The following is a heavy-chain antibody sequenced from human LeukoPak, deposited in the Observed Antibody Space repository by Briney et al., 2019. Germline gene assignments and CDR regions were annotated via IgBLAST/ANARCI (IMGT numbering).Heavy chain of an antibody. CDR1: GGTFSSYA. V-gene: IGHV1-69*05. CDR2: IIPIFGTA. Sequence: SSVKVSCKASGGTFSSYAISWVRQAPGQGLEWMGGIIPIFGTANYAQKFQGRVTITTDESTSTAYMELSSLRSENTAVYYCARYYCTNGVCYHDYWGQGTLVTASS. CDR3: ARYYCTNGVCYHDY. D-gene: IGHD2-8*01. J-gene: IGHJ4*02.